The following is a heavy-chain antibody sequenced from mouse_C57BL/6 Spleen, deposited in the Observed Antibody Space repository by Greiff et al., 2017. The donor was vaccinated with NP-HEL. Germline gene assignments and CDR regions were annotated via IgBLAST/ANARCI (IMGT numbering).Heavy chain of an antibody. D-gene: IGHD2-4*01. V-gene: IGHV1-42*01. J-gene: IGHJ4*01. CDR2: INPSTGGT. CDR1: GYSFTGYY. CDR3: ARKADYLYAMDY. Sequence: VQLQQSGPELVKPGASVKISCKASGYSFTGYYMNWVKQSPEKSLEWIGEINPSTGGTTYNQKFKAKATLTVDKSSSTAYMQLKSLTSEDSAVYYCARKADYLYAMDYWGQGTSVTVSS.